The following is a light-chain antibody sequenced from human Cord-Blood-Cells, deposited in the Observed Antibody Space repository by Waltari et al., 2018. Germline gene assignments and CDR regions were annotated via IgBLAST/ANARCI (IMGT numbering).Light chain of an antibody. CDR3: CSYAGSSTVV. CDR1: SSDAGSYNL. Sequence: QSALTQPASVSGSPGQSITISCPGPSSDAGSYNLVSWYQQHPGKAPKLMIYEGSKRPSGVSNRFSGSKSGNTASLTISGLQAEDEADYYCCSYAGSSTVVFGGGTKLTVL. CDR2: EGS. V-gene: IGLV2-23*01. J-gene: IGLJ2*01.